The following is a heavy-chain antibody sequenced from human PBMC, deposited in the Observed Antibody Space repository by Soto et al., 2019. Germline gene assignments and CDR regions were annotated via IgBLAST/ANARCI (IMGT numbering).Heavy chain of an antibody. CDR2: IYYSGST. D-gene: IGHD3-22*01. V-gene: IGHV4-30-4*01. CDR1: GGSISSGDYY. CDR3: ARDFSSSGYYYASCGMDV. Sequence: PSETLSLTCTVSGGSISSGDYYWSWTRQPPGKGLEWIGYIYYSGSTYYNPSLKSRVTISVDTSKNQFSLKLSSVTAADTAVYYCARDFSSSGYYYASCGMDVWGQGTTVTVSS. J-gene: IGHJ6*02.